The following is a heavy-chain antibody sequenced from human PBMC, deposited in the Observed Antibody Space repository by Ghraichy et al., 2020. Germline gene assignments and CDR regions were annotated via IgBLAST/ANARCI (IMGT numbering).Heavy chain of an antibody. D-gene: IGHD3-3*01. CDR3: AKDQGNFEYYDFWSGYSNWFDP. CDR1: GFTFSSYA. J-gene: IGHJ5*02. V-gene: IGHV3-23*01. CDR2: ISGSGGST. Sequence: GGSLRLSCAASGFTFSSYAMSWVHKAPGKGLKWASAISGSGGSTYYADSVKGRFTISRDNSKNTLYLQMNSLRAEDTAVYYCAKDQGNFEYYDFWSGYSNWFDPWGQGTLVTVSS.